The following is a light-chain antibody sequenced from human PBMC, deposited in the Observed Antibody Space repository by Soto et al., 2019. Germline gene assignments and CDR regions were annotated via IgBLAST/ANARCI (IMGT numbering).Light chain of an antibody. CDR2: DNN. CDR3: QSYDNSLSAYV. CDR1: SFNIGAGYD. V-gene: IGLV1-40*01. Sequence: QSVLTQPPSVSGAPGQRVTISCTGSSFNIGAGYDVHWYQQLPGTAPKLLIYDNNDRPSGVPDRFSGSKSGTSASLAITGLQAEDEADYYCQSYDNSLSAYVFGTGTKVTVL. J-gene: IGLJ1*01.